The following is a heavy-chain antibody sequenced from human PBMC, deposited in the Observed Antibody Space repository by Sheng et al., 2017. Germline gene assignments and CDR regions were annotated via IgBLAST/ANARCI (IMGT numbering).Heavy chain of an antibody. V-gene: IGHV3-9*03. Sequence: EVQLVESGGGLVQPGRSLRLSCAASGFIFDDYAMHWVRQAPGKGLEWVSGISWNSATIGYADSVRGRFTISRDNAKNFLYLQMTSLRAEDMAFYYCAKSSGSAVYYYHMDVWGNGTTVTVSS. CDR2: ISWNSATI. CDR3: AKSSGSAVYYYHMDV. J-gene: IGHJ6*04. D-gene: IGHD3-22*01. CDR1: GFIFDDYA.